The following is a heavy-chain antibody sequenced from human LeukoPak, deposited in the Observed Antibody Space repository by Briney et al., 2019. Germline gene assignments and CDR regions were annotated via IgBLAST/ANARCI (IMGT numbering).Heavy chain of an antibody. Sequence: SVKVSCKASGGTFSSYAISWVRQAPGQGLEWMGGIIPIFGTANDAQKFQGRVTITADESTSTAYMELSSLRSEDTAVYYCAREGNYYDSSGYQYYFDYWGQGTLVTVSS. CDR3: AREGNYYDSSGYQYYFDY. V-gene: IGHV1-69*13. J-gene: IGHJ4*02. CDR1: GGTFSSYA. D-gene: IGHD3-22*01. CDR2: IIPIFGTA.